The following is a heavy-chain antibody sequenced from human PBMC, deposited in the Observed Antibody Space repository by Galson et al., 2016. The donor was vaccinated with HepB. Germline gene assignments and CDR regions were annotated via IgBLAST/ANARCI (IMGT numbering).Heavy chain of an antibody. Sequence: SLRLSCAVSGVSFSTYWMSWVRQAPGKGLEWVANIKEDGSERYYVDSVKGRFTISRDNVKESLDLQMNSLRAGDTAVYYCTRDYDYGARGYFHHWGQGTMVTVSS. J-gene: IGHJ1*01. CDR1: GVSFSTYW. D-gene: IGHD4-17*01. CDR3: TRDYDYGARGYFHH. CDR2: IKEDGSER. V-gene: IGHV3-7*04.